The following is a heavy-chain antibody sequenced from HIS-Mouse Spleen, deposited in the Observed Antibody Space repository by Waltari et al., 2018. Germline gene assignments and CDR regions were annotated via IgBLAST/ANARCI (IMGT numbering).Heavy chain of an antibody. D-gene: IGHD6-13*01. Sequence: QLQLQESGPGLVKPSETLSLTCTVSGGSISSSRYYWGWLRQPPGKGLEWIGSIYYSGSTYYNPSLKSRVTISVDTSKNQFSLKLSSVTAADTAVYYCAREIPYSSSWYDRYFDLWGRGTLVTVSS. CDR3: AREIPYSSSWYDRYFDL. CDR1: GGSISSSRYY. V-gene: IGHV4-39*07. J-gene: IGHJ2*01. CDR2: IYYSGST.